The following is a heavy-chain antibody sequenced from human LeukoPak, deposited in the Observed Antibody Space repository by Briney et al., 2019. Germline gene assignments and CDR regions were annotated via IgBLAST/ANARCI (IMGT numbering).Heavy chain of an antibody. CDR2: ISVHNGNT. D-gene: IGHD6-19*01. J-gene: IGHJ4*02. Sequence: GASVKVSCKASGYTFTTYGISWVRKALGQGLEGRDWISVHNGNTNYAQKVQGRVTMTTDTSTSTAYMELRSLGSDDTALYYCARGGEYRSGWYYFDYWGQGTLVTVSS. V-gene: IGHV1-18*01. CDR3: ARGGEYRSGWYYFDY. CDR1: GYTFTTYG.